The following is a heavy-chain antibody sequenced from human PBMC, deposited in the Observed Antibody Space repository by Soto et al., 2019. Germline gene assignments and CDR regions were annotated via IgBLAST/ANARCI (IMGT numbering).Heavy chain of an antibody. J-gene: IGHJ4*02. V-gene: IGHV1-69*08. CDR3: ARDTSLAKTAD. CDR1: VGTFRSYT. D-gene: IGHD2-2*01. CDR2: IIPIRGIA. Sequence: QVQLVPSGAEVKKPGSSVKVSRKASVGTFRSYTISGVRQAPGQGLEWMGRIIPIRGIANYARKLQGRVTITAEKSTSTADMELSSLRSEDTAGDYCARDTSLAKTADWGQGTLVTVSS.